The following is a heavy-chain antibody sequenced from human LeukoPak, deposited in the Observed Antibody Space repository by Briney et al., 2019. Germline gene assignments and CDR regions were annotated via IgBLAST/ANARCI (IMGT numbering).Heavy chain of an antibody. CDR1: GDSVSSNSAA. V-gene: IGHV6-1*01. CDR3: ARDAGSGWSSFDY. CDR2: TYYRSKRYN. Sequence: SQTLSLTCAISGDSVSSNSAAWNWIRQSPSRGLEWLGRTYYRSKRYNDYAVSMKSRITINPDTSKDQFSLQLNSVTPEDTAVYYCARDAGSGWSSFDYWGRGTLVTVSS. D-gene: IGHD6-19*01. J-gene: IGHJ4*02.